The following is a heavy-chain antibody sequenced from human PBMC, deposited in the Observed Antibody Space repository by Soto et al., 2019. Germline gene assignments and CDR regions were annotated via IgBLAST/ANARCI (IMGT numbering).Heavy chain of an antibody. V-gene: IGHV4-30-2*01. CDR2: IYHSGST. D-gene: IGHD3-16*01. CDR3: AGGGGYTFDY. Sequence: QLQLQESGSGLVKPSQTLSLTCAVSGGSISSGGYSWSWIRQPPGKGLEWIGYIYHSGSTYYNPSRKRRSTISVDRSNNEFSLKLSSVTAADTAGYFCAGGGGYTFDYWCQGTLVTVSS. J-gene: IGHJ4*02. CDR1: GGSISSGGYS.